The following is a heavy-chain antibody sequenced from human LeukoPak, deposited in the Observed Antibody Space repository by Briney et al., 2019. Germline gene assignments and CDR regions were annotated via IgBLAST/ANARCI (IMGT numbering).Heavy chain of an antibody. V-gene: IGHV4-34*01. J-gene: IGHJ4*02. Sequence: KPSETLSLTCAVYGGSFSGYYLTWSRQPPGMGLELIGEIHYSGRINYNPSLKSRVTISADTSNNHFSLKMNSVTAADTAVYYCSRGTDAYKCGNSWGQGTLLTVS. D-gene: IGHD5-24*01. CDR2: IHYSGRI. CDR3: SRGTDAYKCGNS. CDR1: GGSFSGYY.